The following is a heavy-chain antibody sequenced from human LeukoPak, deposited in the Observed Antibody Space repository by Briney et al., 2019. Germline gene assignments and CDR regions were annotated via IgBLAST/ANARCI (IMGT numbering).Heavy chain of an antibody. CDR2: ISYDGSDK. CDR1: GFTFSSYA. V-gene: IGHV3-30*04. CDR3: AKEHSVLTMMRGLDS. Sequence: PGGSLRLSCAASGFTFSSYAMYWVRQAPGKGLEWVAVISYDGSDKYYADSVTGRFTISRDNSKDTLYLQMNSLRVEDTAVYYCAKEHSVLTMMRGLDSCGQGILVTVSS. D-gene: IGHD3-22*01. J-gene: IGHJ4*02.